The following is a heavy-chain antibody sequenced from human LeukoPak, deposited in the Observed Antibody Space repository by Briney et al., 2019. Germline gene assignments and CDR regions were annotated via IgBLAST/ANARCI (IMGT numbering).Heavy chain of an antibody. CDR1: GFTFSSYG. V-gene: IGHV3-23*01. CDR2: IGGRDNST. CDR3: AKSSYYDASGYYREYYFDS. Sequence: GGSLRLSCAASGFTFSSYGMSWVRRAPGKGLEWVSAIGGRDNSTYYADSVKGRFTISRDNSKNTLYVQMNSLRAEDTAVYYCAKSSYYDASGYYREYYFDSWGQGTLVTVSS. J-gene: IGHJ4*02. D-gene: IGHD3-22*01.